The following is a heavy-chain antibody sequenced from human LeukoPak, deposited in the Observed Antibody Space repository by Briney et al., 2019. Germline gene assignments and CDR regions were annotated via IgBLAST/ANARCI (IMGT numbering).Heavy chain of an antibody. V-gene: IGHV4-30-2*01. Sequence: PSETLSLTCAVSGGSISSGGSSWSWIRQPPGKGLEWIGYIYHSGSTYYNPSLKSRVTISVDRSKNQFSLKLSSVTAADTAVYYCASGSSRVHRYYFDYWGQGTLVTVSS. CDR3: ASGSSRVHRYYFDY. D-gene: IGHD1-26*01. CDR1: GGSISSGGSS. CDR2: IYHSGST. J-gene: IGHJ4*02.